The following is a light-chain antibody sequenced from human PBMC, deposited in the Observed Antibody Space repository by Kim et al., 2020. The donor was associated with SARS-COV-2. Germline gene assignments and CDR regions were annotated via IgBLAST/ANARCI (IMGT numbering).Light chain of an antibody. CDR1: SSDVCVYNY. V-gene: IGLV2-11*01. J-gene: IGLJ1*01. CDR3: CSYAGSYTYV. CDR2: DVS. Sequence: GQSGTISCTGTSSDVCVYNYVSWYQQLPGKAPKLMIYDVSKRPSGVPDRFSGSKSGNTASLTISGLQAEDEADYYCCSYAGSYTYVFGTGTKVTVL.